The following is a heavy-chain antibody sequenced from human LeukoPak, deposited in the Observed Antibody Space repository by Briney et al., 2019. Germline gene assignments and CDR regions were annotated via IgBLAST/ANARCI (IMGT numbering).Heavy chain of an antibody. CDR1: GGSISSSSYY. CDR2: IYYSGST. CDR3: ARRRAYGSGSYNFDY. V-gene: IGHV4-39*01. Sequence: SETLSLTCTVSGGSISSSSYYWGWVRQPPGKGLEWIGSIYYSGSTYYNPSLKRRVTISVDTSKNQFSLKLSSVTAADTAVYYCARRRAYGSGSYNFDYWGQGTLVTVSS. J-gene: IGHJ4*02. D-gene: IGHD3-10*01.